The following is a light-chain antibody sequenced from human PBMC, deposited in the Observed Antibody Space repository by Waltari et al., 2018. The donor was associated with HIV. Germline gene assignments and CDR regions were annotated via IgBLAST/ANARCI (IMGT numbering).Light chain of an antibody. V-gene: IGKV3-11*01. CDR1: QSIRNY. Sequence: EIVLTQSPATLSLSPGDWAILSCRASQSIRNYLAWYQQRPGQAPRLLVYDTSNRAPGGPARFSGSGSGTDFSLTIASLESEDFAIYYCHQRSTWPFTFGPGTKVDI. J-gene: IGKJ3*01. CDR2: DTS. CDR3: HQRSTWPFT.